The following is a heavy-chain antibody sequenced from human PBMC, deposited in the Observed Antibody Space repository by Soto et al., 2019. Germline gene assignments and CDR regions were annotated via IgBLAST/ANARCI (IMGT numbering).Heavy chain of an antibody. V-gene: IGHV1-2*02. Sequence: VKVYWKASGYTMTVDYVHWVRHDNGQGLEWMGWINPNSGGTNYAQKFQGRVTMTRDTSISTAYMELSRLRSDDTAVYYCAREDCSGGRCYHYYGMAVWGQGTTDPVSS. J-gene: IGHJ6*02. D-gene: IGHD2-15*01. CDR2: INPNSGGT. CDR1: GYTMTVDY. CDR3: AREDCSGGRCYHYYGMAV.